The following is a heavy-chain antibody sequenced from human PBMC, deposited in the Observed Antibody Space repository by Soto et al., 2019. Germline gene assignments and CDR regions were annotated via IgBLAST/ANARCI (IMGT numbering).Heavy chain of an antibody. CDR2: IYYSGST. CDR1: GGSISSSSYY. Sequence: PSETLSLTCTVSGGSISSSSYYWGWIRQPPGKGLEWIGSIYYSGSTYYNPSLKSRVTISVDTSKNQFSLKLSSVTAADTAVYYCASSRIVDTAMVIFDYWGQGTLVTVS. V-gene: IGHV4-39*01. CDR3: ASSRIVDTAMVIFDY. J-gene: IGHJ4*02. D-gene: IGHD5-18*01.